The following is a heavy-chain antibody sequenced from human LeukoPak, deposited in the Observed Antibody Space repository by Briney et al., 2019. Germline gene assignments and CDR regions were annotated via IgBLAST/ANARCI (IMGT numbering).Heavy chain of an antibody. CDR2: ISSSSTFV. CDR1: GFTFSSYS. CDR3: ARDYYYDSSGPFDY. V-gene: IGHV3-21*01. J-gene: IGHJ4*02. Sequence: GGSLRLSCAASGFTFSSYSMNWVRQAPGEGLEWVPTISSSSTFVYYADSVKGRFTISRDNAKNSLYLQMNSLRAEDTAVYYCARDYYYDSSGPFDYWGQGTLVTVSS. D-gene: IGHD3-22*01.